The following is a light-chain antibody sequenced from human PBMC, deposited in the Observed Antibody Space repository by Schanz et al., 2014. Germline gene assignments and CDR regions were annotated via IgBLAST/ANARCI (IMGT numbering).Light chain of an antibody. CDR1: QSVSSH. CDR2: HAS. V-gene: IGKV3-11*01. Sequence: FLTQSPATLSLSPGERATLSCRASQSVSSHLAWYQQKPGQAPRLLIYHASNRATAIPARFTGSGSGTDFTLTISSLQPEDFAVYYCQQYVTSPYTFGQGTKLEIK. J-gene: IGKJ2*01. CDR3: QQYVTSPYT.